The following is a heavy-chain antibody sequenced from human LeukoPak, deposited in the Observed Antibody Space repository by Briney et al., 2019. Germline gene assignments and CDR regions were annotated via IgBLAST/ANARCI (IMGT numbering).Heavy chain of an antibody. V-gene: IGHV3-33*07. CDR3: ASSTITATLDY. CDR1: GFTFSAYA. Sequence: GGSLRLSCEASGFTFSAYAMTWVRQAPGKGLEWVAVIWYDGSNKYYADSVKGRFTISRDNSKNTLYLQMNSLRAEDTAVYYCASSTITATLDYWGQGTLVTVSS. D-gene: IGHD5-24*01. J-gene: IGHJ4*02. CDR2: IWYDGSNK.